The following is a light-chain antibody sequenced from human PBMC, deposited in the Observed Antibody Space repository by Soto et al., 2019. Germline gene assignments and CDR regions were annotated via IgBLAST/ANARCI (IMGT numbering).Light chain of an antibody. CDR3: SSYTGSVNLV. J-gene: IGLJ2*01. Sequence: QPASVSASPGQSITITCTGGNSDIGTNNLVSWYQHHPGEGPKLIIYEVTKRPSGVSARFTGSKSGNTASLTISGLQADDEAQYYCSSYTGSVNLVFGGGTKVTVL. CDR2: EVT. CDR1: NSDIGTNNL. V-gene: IGLV2-23*02.